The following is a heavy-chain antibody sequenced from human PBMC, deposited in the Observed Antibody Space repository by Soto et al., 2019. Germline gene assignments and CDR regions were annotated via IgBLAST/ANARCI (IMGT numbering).Heavy chain of an antibody. CDR3: ARTIWFGDLFGFDP. J-gene: IGHJ5*02. CDR2: IYYSGST. V-gene: IGHV4-61*01. CDR1: GGSVSSGSYY. Sequence: PSETLSLTCTVSGGSVSSGSYYWSWIRQPPGKGLEWIGYIYYSGSTNYNPSLKSRVTISVDTSKNQFSLKLSSVTAADTAVYYRARTIWFGDLFGFDPWGQGTLVTVYS. D-gene: IGHD3-10*01.